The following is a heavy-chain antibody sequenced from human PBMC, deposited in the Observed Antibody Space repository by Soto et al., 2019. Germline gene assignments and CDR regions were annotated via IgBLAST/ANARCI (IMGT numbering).Heavy chain of an antibody. V-gene: IGHV3-30*18. Sequence: QVQLVESGGGVVQPGRSLRLSCAASGFTFSSYGMHWVRQAPGKGLEWVALISYDGSNKYYADSVKGRFTISRDNSKNTLYLQMNSLRAEDTAVYYCAKTAGDYPLYWYFDLWGRGTLVTVSS. CDR3: AKTAGDYPLYWYFDL. CDR2: ISYDGSNK. J-gene: IGHJ2*01. CDR1: GFTFSSYG. D-gene: IGHD4-17*01.